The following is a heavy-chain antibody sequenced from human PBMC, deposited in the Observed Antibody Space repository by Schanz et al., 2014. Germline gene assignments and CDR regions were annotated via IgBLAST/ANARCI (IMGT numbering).Heavy chain of an antibody. Sequence: QVLLVESGGGLVKPGGSLRLSCSASGFTFSDSFMSWIRQTPGKGLEWLSSISSSDNIIHYADYVKGRFTISRDNAKNSLYLQMTGLRAEDTAVYYCAAHETLSTTACYPSWGQGTLVAVSS. D-gene: IGHD2-2*01. CDR3: AAHETLSTTACYPS. J-gene: IGHJ4*02. CDR1: GFTFSDSF. CDR2: ISSSDNII. V-gene: IGHV3-11*01.